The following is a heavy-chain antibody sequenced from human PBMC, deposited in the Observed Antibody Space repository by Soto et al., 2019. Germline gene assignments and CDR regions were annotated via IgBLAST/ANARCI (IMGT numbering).Heavy chain of an antibody. CDR2: INPNSGGT. D-gene: IGHD6-6*01. V-gene: IGHV1-2*04. CDR3: ARDTESIAARLDYYYGMDV. J-gene: IGHJ6*02. Sequence: GASVKVSCKASGYTFTGYYMHWVRQAPGQGLEWMGWINPNSGGTNYAQKFQGWVTMTRDTSISTAYMELSRLRSDDTAVYYCARDTESIAARLDYYYGMDVWGQGTTVTVSS. CDR1: GYTFTGYY.